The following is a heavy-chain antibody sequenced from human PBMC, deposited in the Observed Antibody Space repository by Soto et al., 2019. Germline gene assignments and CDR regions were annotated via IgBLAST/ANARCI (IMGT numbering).Heavy chain of an antibody. CDR2: IGGGEGIT. CDR1: GFNFVNYA. V-gene: IGHV3-23*01. D-gene: IGHD3-16*02. J-gene: IGHJ2*01. CDR3: AKDRFTSAVRKHCCFDF. Sequence: EVKLLESGGDLVQPGGSLRLSCVTSGFNFVNYAMSWVRQAPGKGPEWVSSIGGGEGITYYADSVRGRFTISRDSSTNTVFLQMNDLRGEDTGIYFCAKDRFTSAVRKHCCFDFWGRGTRVSVSS.